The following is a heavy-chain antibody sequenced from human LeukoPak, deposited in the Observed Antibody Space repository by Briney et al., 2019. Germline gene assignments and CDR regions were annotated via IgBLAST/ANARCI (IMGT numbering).Heavy chain of an antibody. D-gene: IGHD5-18*01. CDR3: ARLEDTAMAGDY. J-gene: IGHJ4*01. CDR2: INPNSGGT. V-gene: IGHV1-2*02. Sequence: ASVRDCCMASRYTFTGYYMRWVRPAPGQGLEWMGWINPNSGGTNYSQKFQGRVTMTRDTSISTAYMELSRLRSDDTAVYYCARLEDTAMAGDYWG. CDR1: RYTFTGYY.